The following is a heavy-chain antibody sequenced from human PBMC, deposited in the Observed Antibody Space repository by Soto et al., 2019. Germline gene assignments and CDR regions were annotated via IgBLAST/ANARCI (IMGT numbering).Heavy chain of an antibody. CDR1: GGSIRSSNW. V-gene: IGHV4-4*02. CDR2: IYHSGST. Sequence: QVQLQESGPGLVKPSGTLSLTCAVSGGSIRSSNWWSWVRQPPGKGLEWIGEIYHSGSTNYNPSLKSRVTISVDKSKNQFSRKLSAVTAADTAVSYCARKPEAAAGPRPLVHWGQGTLVTVSS. CDR3: ARKPEAAAGPRPLVH. J-gene: IGHJ4*02. D-gene: IGHD6-13*01.